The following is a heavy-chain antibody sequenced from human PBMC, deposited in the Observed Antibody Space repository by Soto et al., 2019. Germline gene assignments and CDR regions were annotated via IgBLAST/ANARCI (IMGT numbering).Heavy chain of an antibody. J-gene: IGHJ4*02. CDR2: IYDNGIT. CDR3: ARTYDSNGYANEFDS. CDR1: GRSITSYY. V-gene: IGHV4-59*12. Sequence: QVVLQESGPGLVKPSETLSLTCSVSGRSITSYYWSWVRQPPVKGLEWIGYIYDNGITSQNPSLKTRVTMSAVKAQNQFTLKLTSVTGADTAVYYCARTYDSNGYANEFDSWGQGILVTVTS. D-gene: IGHD3-22*01.